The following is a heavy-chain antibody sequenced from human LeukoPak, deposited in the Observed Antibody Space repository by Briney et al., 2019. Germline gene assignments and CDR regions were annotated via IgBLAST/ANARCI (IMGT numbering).Heavy chain of an antibody. Sequence: ASVKVSCKASGGTFSSYAISWVRQAPGQGLEWMGGIIPIFGTANYAQKFQGRVTITADESTSTAYMELSSLRSEDTAVYYCARAMGYSSSTSCLWTPFWFDPWGQGTLVTVSS. V-gene: IGHV1-69*01. CDR3: ARAMGYSSSTSCLWTPFWFDP. CDR2: IIPIFGTA. J-gene: IGHJ5*02. D-gene: IGHD2-2*01. CDR1: GGTFSSYA.